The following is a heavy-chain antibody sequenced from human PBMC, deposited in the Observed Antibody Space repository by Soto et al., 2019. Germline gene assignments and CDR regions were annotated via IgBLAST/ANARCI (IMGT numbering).Heavy chain of an antibody. Sequence: QVQLQESGPGLVKPSQTLSLTCTVSGGSISSGGYYWSWIRQHPGKGLEWIGYIYYSGSTYYNPSLKTRGTISVDTSRNQFSLKPSSVTAADTAVYYCAGIYSGSPGGTLRYCGQGTLVTVSS. V-gene: IGHV4-31*03. CDR2: IYYSGST. CDR1: GGSISSGGYY. CDR3: AGIYSGSPGGTLRY. D-gene: IGHD1-26*01. J-gene: IGHJ4*02.